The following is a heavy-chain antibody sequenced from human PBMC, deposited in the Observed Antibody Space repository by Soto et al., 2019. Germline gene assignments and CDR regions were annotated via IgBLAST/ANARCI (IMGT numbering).Heavy chain of an antibody. CDR1: GDSISTNGYY. J-gene: IGHJ6*02. CDR2: IYDSETT. V-gene: IGHV4-39*01. Sequence: SETLSLTCSVSGDSISTNGYYWGWIRQTPGKGLEWIGSIYDSETTYYNPSLKSRVTISVDTSKNQFSLNLSSVTAADTAVYYCATVIPIAAVPAAVLTGLDVWGPGTSVTVSS. CDR3: ATVIPIAAVPAAVLTGLDV. D-gene: IGHD2-2*02.